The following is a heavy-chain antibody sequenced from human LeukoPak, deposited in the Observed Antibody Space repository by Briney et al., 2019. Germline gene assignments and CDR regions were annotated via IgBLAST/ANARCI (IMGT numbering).Heavy chain of an antibody. CDR2: ISAYNGNT. Sequence: GASVKVSCKASGYTFTSYGISWVRQAPGQGLEWMGWISAYNGNTNYAQKLQGRVTMTTDTSTSTAYMELRSLRPDDAAVYYCARDLGKRYYFDYWGQGILVTVSS. CDR1: GYTFTSYG. J-gene: IGHJ4*02. CDR3: ARDLGKRYYFDY. V-gene: IGHV1-18*01.